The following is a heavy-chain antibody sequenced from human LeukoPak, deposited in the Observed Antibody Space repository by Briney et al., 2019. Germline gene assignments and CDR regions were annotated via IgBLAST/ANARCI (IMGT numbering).Heavy chain of an antibody. Sequence: ASVKVSCKASGYTFSSYGISWVRQAPGQGLEWMGWISAYNGNTNYAQKLQGRVTMTTDTSTSTAYMELRSLRSDDTAVYYCARDSFWVVPAAICDYWGQGTLVTVSS. CDR1: GYTFSSYG. J-gene: IGHJ4*02. CDR3: ARDSFWVVPAAICDY. CDR2: ISAYNGNT. V-gene: IGHV1-18*01. D-gene: IGHD2-2*02.